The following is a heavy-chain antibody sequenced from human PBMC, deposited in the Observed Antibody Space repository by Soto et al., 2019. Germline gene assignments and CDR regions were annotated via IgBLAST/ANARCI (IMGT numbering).Heavy chain of an antibody. V-gene: IGHV4-39*02. J-gene: IGHJ2*01. CDR1: GGSISSPAYY. CDR3: AATHSSSFSDGYFNL. D-gene: IGHD6-13*01. CDR2: ISYRGST. Sequence: QLQLQGSGPGLVTPSETLSLTCTVSGGSISSPAYYWGWIRQPPGKGLEWIGSISYRGSTYYNPSRKSRVTLSVDTAKNHFYLKLSSVTGADTAIYYCAATHSSSFSDGYFNLWGRGTLVTVSS.